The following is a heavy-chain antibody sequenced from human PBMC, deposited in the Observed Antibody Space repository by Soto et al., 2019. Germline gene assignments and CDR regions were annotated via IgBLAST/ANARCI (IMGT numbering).Heavy chain of an antibody. CDR1: GFTLSDHS. D-gene: IGHD3-22*01. J-gene: IGHJ4*01. Sequence: EVQLVESGGRLVQPGGSLRLSCAGSGFTLSDHSIDWVRQAPGKGMEWVGRSRAKAHGYSTAYAASVTGTFTTSRDESKNPVYLQMNSLKHDDTAVYYCFRATYFSYSSGYTRCFDYWGHGTLVTVSS. CDR3: FRATYFSYSSGYTRCFDY. V-gene: IGHV3-72*01. CDR2: SRAKAHGYST.